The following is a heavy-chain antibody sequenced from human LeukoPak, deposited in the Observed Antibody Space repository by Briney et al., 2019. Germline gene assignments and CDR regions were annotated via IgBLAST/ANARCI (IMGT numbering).Heavy chain of an antibody. CDR3: AKGAYSGYFDY. D-gene: IGHD1-26*01. V-gene: IGHV3-30*02. Sequence: GGSLRLSCAASGFTFSSYGMHWVRQAPGKGLEWVTFIRYDGGNKYYADSVKGRFTISRDNSKNTLYLQMNSLRVEDTAVYYCAKGAYSGYFDYCGQGTLVTVSS. CDR2: IRYDGGNK. CDR1: GFTFSSYG. J-gene: IGHJ4*02.